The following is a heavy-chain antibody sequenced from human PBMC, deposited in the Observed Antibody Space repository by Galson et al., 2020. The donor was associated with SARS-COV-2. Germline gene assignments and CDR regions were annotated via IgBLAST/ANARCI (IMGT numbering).Heavy chain of an antibody. CDR2: IIPIFGTA. CDR1: GGTFSSYA. CDR3: ARVPDYYGSGMPRYGMDV. V-gene: IGHV1-69*13. D-gene: IGHD3-10*01. Sequence: SVKVSCKASGGTFSSYAISWVRQAPGQGLEWMGGIIPIFGTANYAQKFQGRVTITADEPTSTAYMELSSLRSEDTAVYYCARVPDYYGSGMPRYGMDVWGQGTTVTVSS. J-gene: IGHJ6*02.